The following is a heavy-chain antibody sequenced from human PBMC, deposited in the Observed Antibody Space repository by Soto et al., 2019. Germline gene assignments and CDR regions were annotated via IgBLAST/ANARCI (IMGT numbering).Heavy chain of an antibody. J-gene: IGHJ4*02. D-gene: IGHD6-19*01. CDR1: GFTFSSYG. CDR2: ISGSGGST. V-gene: IGHV3-23*01. Sequence: EVQQLESGGGLVQPGGSLRLSCAASGFTFSSYGMSWVRQAPGKGLGWDSAISGSGGSTYNADSVQGRFTISRDNSKKTMYMQMNSLRAEDTAVYYCAKNEGYSSGWYLDWCQGTLVTVSS. CDR3: AKNEGYSSGWYLD.